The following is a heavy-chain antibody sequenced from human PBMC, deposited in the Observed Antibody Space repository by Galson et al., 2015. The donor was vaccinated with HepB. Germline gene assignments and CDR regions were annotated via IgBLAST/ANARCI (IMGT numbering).Heavy chain of an antibody. CDR1: GFTFSYYW. CDR3: ARDEHYYDSVVGSS. CDR2: IKQDGSEK. D-gene: IGHD3-22*01. J-gene: IGHJ5*02. V-gene: IGHV3-7*01. Sequence: SLRLSCAASGFTFSYYWMSWVRQAPGKGLEWVANIKQDGSEKYYVDSVKGRFTISRDNAKNSLYLQMNSLRAEDTAVYYCARDEHYYDSVVGSSWGQGILVTVSS.